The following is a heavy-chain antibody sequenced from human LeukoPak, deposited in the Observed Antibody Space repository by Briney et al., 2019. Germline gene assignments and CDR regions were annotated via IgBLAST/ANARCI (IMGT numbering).Heavy chain of an antibody. V-gene: IGHV3-33*01. J-gene: IGHJ5*02. D-gene: IGHD3-10*01. CDR1: GFSVSNNG. CDR2: LWPDGITT. Sequence: PGGPLRLSCAASGFSVSNNGIHWVRQAQAKGREWVAVLWPDGITTRYADSVEGRFTMSRDNSKNTVYVQMNSLRAEDTAVYFCARRGGSGTFPHYFDAWGQGILVTVSS. CDR3: ARRGGSGTFPHYFDA.